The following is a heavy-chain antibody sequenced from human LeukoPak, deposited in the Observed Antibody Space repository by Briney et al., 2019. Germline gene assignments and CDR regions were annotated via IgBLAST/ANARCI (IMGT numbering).Heavy chain of an antibody. CDR1: GFTFSDYY. J-gene: IGHJ5*02. CDR2: ISSSGSTI. Sequence: GGSLRLSCAASGFTFSDYYMSWIRQAPGKGLEWASYISSSGSTIYYADSVKGRFTISRDNAKNSLYLQMNSLRAEDTAVYYCARDLSPGDVSPFDPWGQGTLVTVSS. CDR3: ARDLSPGDVSPFDP. D-gene: IGHD3-16*01. V-gene: IGHV3-11*01.